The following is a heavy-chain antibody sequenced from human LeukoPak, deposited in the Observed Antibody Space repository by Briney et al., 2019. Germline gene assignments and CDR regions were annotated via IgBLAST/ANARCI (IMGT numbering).Heavy chain of an antibody. CDR1: GFSFSNSW. D-gene: IGHD2-21*02. J-gene: IGHJ4*02. CDR3: AKRLGDPRAFDY. Sequence: PGGSLRLSCAASGFSFSNSWMHWVRQAPGKGLEWVSTISSITSNTYYADSVRGRFTISRDNSKNTLYLQMDGLRADDTAVYYCAKRLGDPRAFDYWGQGTLVTVSS. CDR2: ISSITSNT. V-gene: IGHV3-23*01.